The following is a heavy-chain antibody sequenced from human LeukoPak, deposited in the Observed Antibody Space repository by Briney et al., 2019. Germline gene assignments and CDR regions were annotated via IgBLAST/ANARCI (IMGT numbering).Heavy chain of an antibody. CDR3: ASTSRGGCYFVD. CDR1: GYTFTSYD. CDR2: MNPDSGNT. D-gene: IGHD3-10*01. J-gene: IGHJ4*02. V-gene: IGHV1-8*01. Sequence: ASVKVSCKASGYTFTSYDINWVRRATGQGLEWMGWMNPDSGNTGYAQKFQGRVTMTWTTSISTAYMELSSLRSEDTAVYYCASTSRGGCYFVDWGQGTLVTVSS.